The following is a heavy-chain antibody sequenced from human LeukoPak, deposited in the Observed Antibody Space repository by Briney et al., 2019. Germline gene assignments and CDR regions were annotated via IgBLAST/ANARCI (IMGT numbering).Heavy chain of an antibody. Sequence: ASVKVSCKASGYTFTSYGISWVRQAPGQGLEWMGWISACNGNTNYAQKLQGRVTMTTDTSTSTAYMELRSLRSDDTAVYYCARVVAGDYYMDVWGKGTTVTISS. J-gene: IGHJ6*03. CDR2: ISACNGNT. CDR1: GYTFTSYG. V-gene: IGHV1-18*01. CDR3: ARVVAGDYYMDV. D-gene: IGHD5-12*01.